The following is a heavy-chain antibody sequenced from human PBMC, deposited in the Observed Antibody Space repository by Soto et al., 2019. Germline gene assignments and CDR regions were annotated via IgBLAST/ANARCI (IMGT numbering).Heavy chain of an antibody. CDR1: GYTFTSYA. V-gene: IGHV1-3*01. J-gene: IGHJ2*01. Sequence: ASVKVSCKASGYTFTSYAMHWVRQAPGQRLEWMGWINAGNGNTKYSQKFQGRVTITRDTSASTAYMELSSLRSEDTAVYYCARGRVIIAARSLSLYFDLWGRGTLVTVSS. CDR3: ARGRVIIAARSLSLYFDL. CDR2: INAGNGNT. D-gene: IGHD6-6*01.